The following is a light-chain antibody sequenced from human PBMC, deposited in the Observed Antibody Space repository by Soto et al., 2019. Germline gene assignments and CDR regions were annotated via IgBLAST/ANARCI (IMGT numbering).Light chain of an antibody. Sequence: EIVMTQPPATLSVTPGERATLSCRASQSVSSNLAWYQHKPGQAPRLLIYGASTRATGIPARFSGSGSGTEFTLTISSLQSEDFAVYYCQQYNDWPPITFGQGTRLEIK. J-gene: IGKJ5*01. CDR3: QQYNDWPPIT. CDR2: GAS. CDR1: QSVSSN. V-gene: IGKV3-15*01.